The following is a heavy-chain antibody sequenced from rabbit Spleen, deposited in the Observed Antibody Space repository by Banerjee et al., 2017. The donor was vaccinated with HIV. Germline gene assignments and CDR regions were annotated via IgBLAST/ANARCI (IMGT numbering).Heavy chain of an antibody. CDR1: GFSFSNTYY. CDR3: ARVSEASGWGEDL. V-gene: IGHV1S40*01. D-gene: IGHD4-1*01. CDR2: IYTGDGIST. Sequence: QSLEESGGGLVQPEGSLTLTCTASGFSFSNTYYMCWVRQAPGKGLEWIGCIYTGDGISTAYASWAKGRFTVSKTSSTTVTLQLSSLTAADTATYFCARVSEASGWGEDLWGPGTLVTVS. J-gene: IGHJ6*01.